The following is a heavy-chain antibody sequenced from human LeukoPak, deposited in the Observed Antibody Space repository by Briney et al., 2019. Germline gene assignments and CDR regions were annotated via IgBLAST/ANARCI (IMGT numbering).Heavy chain of an antibody. J-gene: IGHJ6*03. D-gene: IGHD2-15*01. V-gene: IGHV3-30*02. CDR3: AKNGDRGAYCTGGTCYPYFYYYMDV. CDR1: GFTFSSYG. Sequence: GGSLRLSCAASGFTFSSYGMHWVRQAPGKGLEWVAFIPYDGSYKYYADSVKGRFTISRDNSKNTLYLQMNSLRAEDTAIYYCAKNGDRGAYCTGGTCYPYFYYYMDVWGKGTTVTI. CDR2: IPYDGSYK.